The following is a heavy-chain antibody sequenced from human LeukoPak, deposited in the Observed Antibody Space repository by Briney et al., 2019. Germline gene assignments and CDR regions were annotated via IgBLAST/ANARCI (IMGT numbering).Heavy chain of an antibody. CDR3: ARDNDWAFDY. V-gene: IGHV3-48*02. D-gene: IGHD3-9*01. J-gene: IGHJ4*02. CDR2: INHNGKTI. Sequence: GGSLRLSCAASGFTFSSYVMSWVRQAPGKGQEWVSYINHNGKTIYYADSVKGRFTISRDNAKNSLYLQMNSLRDEDTAVYYCARDNDWAFDYWGQGTLVTVSS. CDR1: GFTFSSYV.